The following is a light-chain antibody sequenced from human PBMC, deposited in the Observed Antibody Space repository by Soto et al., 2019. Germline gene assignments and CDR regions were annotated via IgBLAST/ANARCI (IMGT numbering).Light chain of an antibody. V-gene: IGKV3-20*01. CDR2: GAS. CDR1: QSVSSSY. J-gene: IGKJ4*02. Sequence: ESVLTQSPGTLSLSPGERATLACRASQSVSSSYLAWYQQKPGQAPRLLIYGASSRATGIPDRFSGSGSGTAFSLTISRLEPEDSAVYYCQPYGSSPTFGGGTKVELQ. CDR3: QPYGSSPT.